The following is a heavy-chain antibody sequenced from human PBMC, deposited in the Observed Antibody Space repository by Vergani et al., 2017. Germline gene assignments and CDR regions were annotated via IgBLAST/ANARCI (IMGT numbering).Heavy chain of an antibody. D-gene: IGHD3-9*01. Sequence: QITLKESGPTLVKPTQTLSLTCTLSRRSLTTGGLGVGWIRQPPGKALEWLALIYWNDDKRFSPSLKNILTITKDTSKNQVVLTMTNMGPVDTATYYCAHRNGLTGPDAFDIWGPGTLVTVSS. CDR2: IYWNDDK. V-gene: IGHV2-5*01. CDR3: AHRNGLTGPDAFDI. CDR1: RRSLTTGGLG. J-gene: IGHJ3*02.